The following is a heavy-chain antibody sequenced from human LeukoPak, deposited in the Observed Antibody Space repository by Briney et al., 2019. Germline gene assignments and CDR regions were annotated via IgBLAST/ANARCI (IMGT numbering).Heavy chain of an antibody. CDR3: ARVGSSGYYYAFDY. Sequence: GGSLRLSCAASGFTFDDYGMSWVRQAPGKGLEWVSGINWNGGSTGYADSVKGRFTISRDNAKNSLYLQMNSLRAEDTALYYCARVGSSGYYYAFDYWGQGTLVTVSS. CDR2: INWNGGST. J-gene: IGHJ4*02. D-gene: IGHD3-22*01. V-gene: IGHV3-20*04. CDR1: GFTFDDYG.